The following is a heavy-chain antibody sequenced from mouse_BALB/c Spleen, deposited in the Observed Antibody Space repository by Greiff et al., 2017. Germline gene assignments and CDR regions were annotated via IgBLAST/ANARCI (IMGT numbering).Heavy chain of an antibody. Sequence: EVKLMESGAELVKPGASVKLSCTASGFNIKDTYMHWVKQRPEQGLEWIGRIDPANGNTKYDPKFQGKATITADTSSNTAYLQLSSLTSEDTAVYYCARELGLAYWGQGTLVTVSA. CDR3: ARELGLAY. V-gene: IGHV14-3*02. CDR1: GFNIKDTY. D-gene: IGHD3-1*01. J-gene: IGHJ3*01. CDR2: IDPANGNT.